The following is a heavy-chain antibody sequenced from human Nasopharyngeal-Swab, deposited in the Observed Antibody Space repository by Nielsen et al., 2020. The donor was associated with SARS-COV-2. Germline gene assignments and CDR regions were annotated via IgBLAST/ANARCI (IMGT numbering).Heavy chain of an antibody. CDR3: ARGRGSSTSMIGY. J-gene: IGHJ4*02. V-gene: IGHV3-74*01. CDR2: LNGDGSSL. CDR1: GFTFSNYR. D-gene: IGHD2/OR15-2a*01. Sequence: GGSLRLSCAASGFTFSNYRMHWVRQAPGKGLVWVSRLNGDGSSLNYADFVKGRFTISTDNAKSTLYLEMNSLRAEDTAVYYCARGRGSSTSMIGYWGQGTLVTVSS.